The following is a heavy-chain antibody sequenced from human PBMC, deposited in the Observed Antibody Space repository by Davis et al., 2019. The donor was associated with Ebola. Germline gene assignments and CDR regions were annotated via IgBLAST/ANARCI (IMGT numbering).Heavy chain of an antibody. V-gene: IGHV1-3*01. D-gene: IGHD6-13*01. Sequence: ASVKVSCKASGYTFTSYAMHWVRQAPGQRLEWMGWINAGNGNTKYSQKFQGRVTITRDTSASTAYMELSSLRSEDTAVYYCARDHGYSSSFDYWGQGTLVTVSS. CDR3: ARDHGYSSSFDY. J-gene: IGHJ4*02. CDR1: GYTFTSYA. CDR2: INAGNGNT.